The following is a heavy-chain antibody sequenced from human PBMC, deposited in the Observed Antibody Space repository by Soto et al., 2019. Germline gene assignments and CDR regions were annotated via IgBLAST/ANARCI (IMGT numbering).Heavy chain of an antibody. CDR3: ARDPKTSGGQHWAFNYFDS. Sequence: QVQLVESGGGVVQPGRSLRLSCAASGFSFSISPMHWVRQAPSKGPEWVALISYDGTNKFYADSVKGRFTISRDNSKSTLYLQVDSLRPEDAAVYYCARDPKTSGGQHWAFNYFDSWGQGTLVTVSS. CDR2: ISYDGTNK. CDR1: GFSFSISP. V-gene: IGHV3-30-3*01. D-gene: IGHD7-27*01. J-gene: IGHJ4*02.